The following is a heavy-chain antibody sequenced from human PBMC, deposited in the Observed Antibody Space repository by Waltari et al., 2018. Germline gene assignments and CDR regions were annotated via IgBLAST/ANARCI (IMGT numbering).Heavy chain of an antibody. Sequence: QVQLVQSGAEVKKPGASVKVSCKVSGYTLTELSMHWVRQAPGKGLEWMGGSDPEDGEAIYAKKCKGRGSRTENTSTDTAYMELSSLGSEDTAVYYCATRTYSRSSGGWFDPWGQGTLVTVSS. J-gene: IGHJ5*02. V-gene: IGHV1-24*01. CDR2: SDPEDGEA. CDR1: GYTLTELS. D-gene: IGHD6-6*01. CDR3: ATRTYSRSSGGWFDP.